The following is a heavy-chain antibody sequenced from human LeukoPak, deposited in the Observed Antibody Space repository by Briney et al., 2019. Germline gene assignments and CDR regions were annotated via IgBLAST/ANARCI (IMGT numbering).Heavy chain of an antibody. CDR1: GGSLGSGDYY. J-gene: IGHJ4*02. CDR3: ARGNYDFWSGYAYYFDY. V-gene: IGHV4-30-4*08. CDR2: IYYSGST. D-gene: IGHD3-3*01. Sequence: SETLSLTCTVSGGSLGSGDYYWSWIRQPPGKGLEWIGYIYYSGSTYYNPSLKSRVTISVDTSKNQFSLKLSSVTAADTAVYYCARGNYDFWSGYAYYFDYWGQGTLVTVSS.